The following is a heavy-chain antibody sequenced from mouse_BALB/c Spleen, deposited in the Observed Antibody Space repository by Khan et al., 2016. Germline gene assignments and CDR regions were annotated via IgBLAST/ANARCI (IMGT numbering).Heavy chain of an antibody. Sequence: EVQLQESGAELVKPGASVKLSCTAPGFNIKDTYMHWVKQRPEQGLEWIGRIDPANGNTKYDPKFQGKATITADTSSNTAYLQLSSLTSEDTAVYYSARSPYDNDGGFAYWGQGTLVTVSA. CDR1: GFNIKDTY. J-gene: IGHJ3*01. V-gene: IGHV14-3*02. CDR2: IDPANGNT. D-gene: IGHD2-4*01. CDR3: ARSPYDNDGGFAY.